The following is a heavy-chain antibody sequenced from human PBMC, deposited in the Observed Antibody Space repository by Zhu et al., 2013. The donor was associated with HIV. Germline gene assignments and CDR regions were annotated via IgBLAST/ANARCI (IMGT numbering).Heavy chain of an antibody. Sequence: QVQLVQSGAEVKKPGASVKVSCKASGYTFTSYAMHWVRQAPGQRLEWMGWINAGNGNTKYSQKFQGRVTITRDTSASTAYMELSSLRSEDTAVYYCASYFRGETIEYSSSSLDYWGQGTLVTVSS. V-gene: IGHV1-3*01. CDR2: INAGNGNT. D-gene: IGHD6-6*01. J-gene: IGHJ4*02. CDR3: ASYFRGETIEYSSSSLDY. CDR1: GYTFTSYA.